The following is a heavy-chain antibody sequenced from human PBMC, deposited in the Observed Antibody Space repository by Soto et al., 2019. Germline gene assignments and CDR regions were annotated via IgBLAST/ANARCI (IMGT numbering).Heavy chain of an antibody. CDR2: IRNKANSYTT. Sequence: EVQVVESGGGLVQPGGSLRLSCAASGFTFSDHYMDWVRQAPGKGLEWVGRIRNKANSYTTEYAASVKGRFTISRDDSKNSLDLQMTSLKTGDTAVYYCARVRLGVTTRLFDYWGQGTLVTVSS. CDR1: GFTFSDHY. CDR3: ARVRLGVTTRLFDY. V-gene: IGHV3-72*01. D-gene: IGHD6-25*01. J-gene: IGHJ4*02.